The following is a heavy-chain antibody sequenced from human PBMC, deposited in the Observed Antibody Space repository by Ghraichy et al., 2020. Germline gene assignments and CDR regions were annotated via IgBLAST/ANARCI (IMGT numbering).Heavy chain of an antibody. J-gene: IGHJ4*02. CDR2: ISSSGSTI. V-gene: IGHV3-11*01. Sequence: GESLNISCAASGFTFSDYYMSWIRQAPGKGLEWVSYISSSGSTIYYADSVKGRFTISRDNAKNSLYLQMNSLRAEDTAVYYCARDRSSIAARGDYWGQGTLVTVSS. CDR1: GFTFSDYY. D-gene: IGHD6-6*01. CDR3: ARDRSSIAARGDY.